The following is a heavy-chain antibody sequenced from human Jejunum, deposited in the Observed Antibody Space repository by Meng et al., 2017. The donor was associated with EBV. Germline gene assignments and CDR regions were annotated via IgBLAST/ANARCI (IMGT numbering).Heavy chain of an antibody. D-gene: IGHD1-26*01. J-gene: IGHJ4*02. CDR3: ARDLTSGSSIGW. CDR2: IDSTSSYI. V-gene: IGHV3-21*01. CDR1: GFDFNSHG. Sequence: EVELVGSVVGLVKPGVSLSLSCAASGFDFNSHGMNWVRQNPGRGLEWVSSIDSTSSYIYYADSVKGRFTISRDNARNSLYLQLNSLRAEDTAVYYCARDLTSGSSIGWGGQGTLVTVSS.